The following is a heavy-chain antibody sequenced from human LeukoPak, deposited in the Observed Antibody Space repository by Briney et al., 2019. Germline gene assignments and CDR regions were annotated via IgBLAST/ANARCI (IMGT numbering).Heavy chain of an antibody. Sequence: PGDSLRLSCAASGFTFSGHWMSWVRQAPGKGLEWVANIKQDGSEIYYVDSVEGRFTISRDNAKNSLYLQMNSLRAEDTAVYYCARDGVDAGIYFDFWGQGILVTVSS. J-gene: IGHJ4*02. V-gene: IGHV3-7*01. CDR2: IKQDGSEI. D-gene: IGHD3-3*01. CDR1: GFTFSGHW. CDR3: ARDGVDAGIYFDF.